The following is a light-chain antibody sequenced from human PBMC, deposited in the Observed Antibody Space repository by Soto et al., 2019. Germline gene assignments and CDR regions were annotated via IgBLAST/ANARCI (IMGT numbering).Light chain of an antibody. CDR3: SSYSTTSTLVL. V-gene: IGLV2-14*01. J-gene: IGLJ2*01. Sequence: QSVLTQPASVSGSPGQSITISCTGSDSDVGDYNYVSWYQHHPGKAPKLIIFEVSNRPSGISNRFSGSKSGNAASLTISGLQAEDEADYYCSSYSTTSTLVLFGGGTKVTVL. CDR1: DSDVGDYNY. CDR2: EVS.